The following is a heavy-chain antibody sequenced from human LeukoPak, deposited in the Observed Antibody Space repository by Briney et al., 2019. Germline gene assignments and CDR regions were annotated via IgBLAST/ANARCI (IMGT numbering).Heavy chain of an antibody. CDR1: GFTFSSSA. Sequence: GGSLRLSCAASGFTFSSSAMSWVRQAPGKGLEWVAVISYDGSNKYYADSVKGRFTISRDNAKNSLYLQMNSLRAEDTAVYYCARDRLRYDYWGQGTLVTVSS. CDR2: ISYDGSNK. J-gene: IGHJ4*02. CDR3: ARDRLRYDY. D-gene: IGHD4-17*01. V-gene: IGHV3-30-3*01.